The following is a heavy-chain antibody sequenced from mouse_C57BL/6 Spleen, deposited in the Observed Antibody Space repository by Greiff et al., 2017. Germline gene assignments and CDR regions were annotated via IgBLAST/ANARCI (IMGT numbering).Heavy chain of an antibody. CDR2: ISSGSSTI. CDR1: GFTFSDYG. CDR3: AREYFDY. Sequence: EVMLVESGGGLVKPGGSLKLSCAVSGFTFSDYGMHWVRQAPEKGLEWVAYISSGSSTIYYADTVKGRFTISRDNAKNTLFLHMTSLRSEDTAMYYCAREYFDYWGQGTTLTVSS. J-gene: IGHJ2*01. V-gene: IGHV5-17*01.